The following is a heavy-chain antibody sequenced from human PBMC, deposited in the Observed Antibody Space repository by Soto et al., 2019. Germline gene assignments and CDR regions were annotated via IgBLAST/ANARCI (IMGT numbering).Heavy chain of an antibody. Sequence: KQSQTLSLTCAISGDSVSSNSAAWNWIRQSPSRGLEWLGRTYYRYKWYNDYAVSVKSRITINPDTSKNQFSLQLNSVTPEDTAVYYCAGSGRSPWILKHNWFDPWGQGTLVTVSS. CDR1: GDSVSSNSAA. D-gene: IGHD3-10*01. J-gene: IGHJ5*02. CDR3: AGSGRSPWILKHNWFDP. V-gene: IGHV6-1*01. CDR2: TYYRYKWYN.